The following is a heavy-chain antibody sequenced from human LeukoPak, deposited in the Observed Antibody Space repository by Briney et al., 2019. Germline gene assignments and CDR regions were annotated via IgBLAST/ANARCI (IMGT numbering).Heavy chain of an antibody. V-gene: IGHV3-7*01. J-gene: IGHJ6*03. Sequence: PGGSLRLSCAASGFTFSSYWMSWVRQAPGKGLEWVANIKQDGSEKYYVDSVKGRFTISRDNAKNSLYLQMNSLRADDTAVYYCARSNDFWSGYYHYYYYMDVWGKGTTVTVSS. CDR3: ARSNDFWSGYYHYYYYMDV. CDR2: IKQDGSEK. D-gene: IGHD3-3*01. CDR1: GFTFSSYW.